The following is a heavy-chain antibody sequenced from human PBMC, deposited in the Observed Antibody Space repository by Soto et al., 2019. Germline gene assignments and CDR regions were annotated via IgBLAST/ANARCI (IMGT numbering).Heavy chain of an antibody. CDR2: IKSKTDGGTT. J-gene: IGHJ4*02. V-gene: IGHV3-15*01. D-gene: IGHD5-18*01. CDR3: TTGASAMDDFDY. Sequence: PGGSLRLSCAASGFTFSNAWMSWVRQAPGKGLEWVGRIKSKTDGGTTDYAAPVKGRFTISRDDSKNTLYLQMNSLKTEDTAVYYCTTGASAMDDFDYWGQGTLVTVSS. CDR1: GFTFSNAW.